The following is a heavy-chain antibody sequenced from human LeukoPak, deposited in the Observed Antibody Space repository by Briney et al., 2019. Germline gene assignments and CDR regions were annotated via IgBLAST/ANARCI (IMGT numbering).Heavy chain of an antibody. CDR2: ISAYNGNT. D-gene: IGHD2-21*01. CDR1: GYTFASYG. V-gene: IGHV1-18*01. J-gene: IGHJ5*02. CDR3: AREVAYCGGDCYTSFDP. Sequence: GASVKVSCKASGYTFASYGISWVRQAPGQGLEWMGWISAYNGNTNCAQKLQGRVTMTTDTSTSTAYMELRSLRSDDTAVYYCAREVAYCGGDCYTSFDPWGQGTLVTVSS.